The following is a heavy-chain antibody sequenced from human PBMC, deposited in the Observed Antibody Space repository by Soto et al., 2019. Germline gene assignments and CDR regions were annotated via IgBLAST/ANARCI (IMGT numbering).Heavy chain of an antibody. V-gene: IGHV4-59*01. D-gene: IGHD3-3*01. J-gene: IGHJ6*02. Sequence: PSETLSLTCTVSGGSISSYYWSWIRQPPGKGLEWIGYIYYSGSTNYNPSLKSRVTISVDTSKNQFSLKLSYVTAADTAVYYCARAAGVVSSYYYYYGMDVWGQGTTVTVSS. CDR3: ARAAGVVSSYYYYYGMDV. CDR2: IYYSGST. CDR1: GGSISSYY.